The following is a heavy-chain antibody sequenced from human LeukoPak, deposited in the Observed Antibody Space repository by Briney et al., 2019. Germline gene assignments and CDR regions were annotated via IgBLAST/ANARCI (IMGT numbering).Heavy chain of an antibody. V-gene: IGHV3-48*03. Sequence: QPGGSLRLSCAAPGFTFSSYEMNWVRQAPGKGLEWVSYISSIGSAIYYADSVKGRFTISRDNAKNSLYLQMNSLRAEDTAVYYCARGISGYDFYYFYYMDVWGKGTTVTVSS. CDR2: ISSIGSAI. D-gene: IGHD5-12*01. CDR3: ARGISGYDFYYFYYMDV. CDR1: GFTFSSYE. J-gene: IGHJ6*03.